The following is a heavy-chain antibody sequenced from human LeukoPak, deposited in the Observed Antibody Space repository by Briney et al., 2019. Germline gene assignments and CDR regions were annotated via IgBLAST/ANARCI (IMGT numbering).Heavy chain of an antibody. CDR1: GFTFSNYW. CDR3: AREVREVPH. CDR2: IDQFGTEK. J-gene: IGHJ1*01. Sequence: GGSLRLSCAVSGFTFSNYWMSWVRQAPGKGLEWVAKIDQFGTEKYHVDSVKGRFTISRDNTKNSLYLQMNSLRADDTAVYYCAREVREVPHWGQGTLDTVSS. V-gene: IGHV3-7*04. D-gene: IGHD2-2*01.